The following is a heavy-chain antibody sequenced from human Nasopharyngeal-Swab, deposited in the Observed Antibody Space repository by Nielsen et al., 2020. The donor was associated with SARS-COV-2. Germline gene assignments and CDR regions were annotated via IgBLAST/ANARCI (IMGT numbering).Heavy chain of an antibody. CDR2: ISSSSSYT. D-gene: IGHD3-16*02. CDR3: ASLRNDYVWGSYRSPDAFDI. J-gene: IGHJ3*02. CDR1: GFTFSDYY. Sequence: GESLKISCAASGFTFSDYYMSWIRQAPGKGLEWVSYISSSSSYTNYADSVKGRFTISRDNAKNSLYLQMNSLRAEDTAVYYCASLRNDYVWGSYRSPDAFDIWGQGTMVTGSS. V-gene: IGHV3-11*06.